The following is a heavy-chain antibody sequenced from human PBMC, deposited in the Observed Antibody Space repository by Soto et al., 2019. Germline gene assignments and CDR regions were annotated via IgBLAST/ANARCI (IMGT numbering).Heavy chain of an antibody. Sequence: ASVKVSCKASGGTFSSYTISWVRQAPGQGFEWMGRIIPNRGFTNYAQKFQGRVTMTRDTSISTAYMELSRLRSDDTAVYYCSRAGPLELAYYYYYMDVWGKGTTVTVSS. D-gene: IGHD1-7*01. J-gene: IGHJ6*03. CDR1: GGTFSSYT. CDR3: SRAGPLELAYYYYYMDV. V-gene: IGHV1-2*02. CDR2: IIPNRGFT.